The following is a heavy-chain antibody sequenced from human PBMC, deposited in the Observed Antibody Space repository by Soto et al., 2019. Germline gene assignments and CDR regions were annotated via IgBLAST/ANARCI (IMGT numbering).Heavy chain of an antibody. CDR2: IDSSGEK. V-gene: IGHV2-26*01. CDR3: ARRHLAVAVSPWFDP. D-gene: IGHD6-19*01. CDR1: GFSITDSEMG. Sequence: QVTLKESGPVLVKPTETLTLRCTVSGFSITDSEMGVSWIRQPPGQPLELLAHIDSSGEKSYRTFLKSRLAISKDTSKSQIVLTMTNMDPADTATYYCARRHLAVAVSPWFDPWGQGIPVTVSS. J-gene: IGHJ5*02.